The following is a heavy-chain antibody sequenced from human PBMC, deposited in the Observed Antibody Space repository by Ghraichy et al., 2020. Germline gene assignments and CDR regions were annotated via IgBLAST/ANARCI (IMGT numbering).Heavy chain of an antibody. J-gene: IGHJ4*02. V-gene: IGHV4-59*01. CDR2: FSYSSGSS. Sequence: SETLSLTCSVSGGSIQSYYWNWIRQTPGKGLEWIGYFSYSSGSSDYNPSLKSRVTISVDTPMNRVSLKLSSVTPEDTAIYYCARDLADVLTGFPYFFDSWGPGILVTVSS. CDR1: GGSIQSYY. CDR3: ARDLADVLTGFPYFFDS. D-gene: IGHD3-9*01.